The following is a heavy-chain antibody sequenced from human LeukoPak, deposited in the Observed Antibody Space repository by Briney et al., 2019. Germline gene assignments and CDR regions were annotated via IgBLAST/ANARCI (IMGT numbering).Heavy chain of an antibody. J-gene: IGHJ4*02. V-gene: IGHV3-15*01. CDR3: TTDQSHRGYDPGYFDY. CDR1: GFTFSNAW. D-gene: IGHD5-12*01. CDR2: IRSKTDGGTT. Sequence: GRSLRLSCAASGFTFSNAWMSWVRQAPGKGLEWVGRIRSKTDGGTTDYAAPVKGRFTISRDDSKNTLYLQMNSLKTEDTAVYYCTTDQSHRGYDPGYFDYWGQGTLVTVSS.